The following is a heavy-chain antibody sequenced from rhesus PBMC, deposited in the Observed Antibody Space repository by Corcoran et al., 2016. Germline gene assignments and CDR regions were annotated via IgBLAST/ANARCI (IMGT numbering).Heavy chain of an antibody. D-gene: IGHD4-23*01. J-gene: IGHJ4*01. CDR3: AKYSNYPLYFDY. CDR1: GGSVSSSNW. Sequence: QVQVQESGPGLVKPSETLSLTCAVSGGSVSSSNWWSWIRQPPGKGLEWIGYISGMAGSTYYHPSLKSLVTISTDASKDQFSLKLSSVTAAYTAVYYCAKYSNYPLYFDYWGQGVLVTVSS. V-gene: IGHV4-65*01. CDR2: ISGMAGST.